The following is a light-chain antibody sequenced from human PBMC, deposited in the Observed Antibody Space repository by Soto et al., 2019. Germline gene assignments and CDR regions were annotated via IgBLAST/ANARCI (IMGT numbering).Light chain of an antibody. CDR3: QQYNRWPLT. V-gene: IGKV3-20*01. CDR2: DAS. CDR1: QSVASGH. Sequence: EIVLTPSPGTLSLSPWERATLSCRASQSVASGHLAWYQQTPGQAPRLLVSDASSRATGIPDRFSGTGSETEFTLTISNLQSEDFAVYYCQQYNRWPLTFGGGTK. J-gene: IGKJ4*01.